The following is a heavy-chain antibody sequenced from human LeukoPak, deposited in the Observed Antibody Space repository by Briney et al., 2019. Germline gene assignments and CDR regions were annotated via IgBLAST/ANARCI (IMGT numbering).Heavy chain of an antibody. CDR2: INPNSGGT. CDR1: GYTFTGYY. D-gene: IGHD6-13*01. Sequence: ASVKVSCKASGYTFTGYYMHWVRQAPGQGLEWMGWINPNSGGTNYAQKFQGRVTMTRDTSISTAYMELSRLRSDDTAVYYCARDPYSSSWPNWFGPWGQGTLVTVSS. J-gene: IGHJ5*02. V-gene: IGHV1-2*02. CDR3: ARDPYSSSWPNWFGP.